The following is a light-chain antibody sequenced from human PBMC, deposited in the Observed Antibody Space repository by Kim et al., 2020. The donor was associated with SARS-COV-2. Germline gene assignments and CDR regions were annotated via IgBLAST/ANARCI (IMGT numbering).Light chain of an antibody. CDR2: KGS. Sequence: DIQLTQSPSTLAASVGERVTITCRASQTISTWLAWYQQKVGKAPKLLIYKGSSLQSGVPSRFSGSGSGTEFTLTISSLQPDDFASYYCQQFDIFPFTFGEGTKVDIK. CDR1: QTISTW. V-gene: IGKV1-5*03. CDR3: QQFDIFPFT. J-gene: IGKJ4*02.